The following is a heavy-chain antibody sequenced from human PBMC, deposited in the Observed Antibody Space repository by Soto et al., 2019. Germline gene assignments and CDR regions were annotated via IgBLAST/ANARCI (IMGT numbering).Heavy chain of an antibody. V-gene: IGHV1-3*04. CDR2: INIAKGNT. Sequence: ASVKVSCKASGYTFTSYTMHWVRQAPGQTPEWMGWINIAKGNTQYSQKLQGRVTFTRDTSASTAYMELSTLRSEDTAVYYCARSSGSFYTLGHWGQGTLVTVSS. J-gene: IGHJ4*02. CDR3: ARSSGSFYTLGH. D-gene: IGHD3-10*01. CDR1: GYTFTSYT.